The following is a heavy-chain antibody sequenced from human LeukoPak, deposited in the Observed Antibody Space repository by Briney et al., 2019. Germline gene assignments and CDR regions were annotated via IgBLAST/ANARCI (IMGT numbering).Heavy chain of an antibody. V-gene: IGHV3-30-3*01. CDR2: ISYGGSNK. J-gene: IGHJ4*02. D-gene: IGHD3-22*01. CDR1: GFTFSSYA. CDR3: ARSQYYYDSSGPHSPFDY. Sequence: GGSLRLSCAASGFTFSSYAMHWVRQAPGKGLEWVAVISYGGSNKYYADSVKGRFTISRDNSKNTLYLQMNSLRAEDTAVYYCARSQYYYDSSGPHSPFDYWGQGTLVTVSS.